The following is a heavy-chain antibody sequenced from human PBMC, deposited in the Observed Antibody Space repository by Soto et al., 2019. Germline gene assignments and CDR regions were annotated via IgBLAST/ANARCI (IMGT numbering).Heavy chain of an antibody. CDR2: ISSSSSYT. J-gene: IGHJ6*02. CDR3: ARSPAADTEYYYYYYGMDV. Sequence: QVQLVESGGGLVKPGGSLRLSCAASGFTFSDYYMSWIRQAQGKGLEWVSYISSSSSYTNYADSVKGRFTISRDNAKNSLYLQMNSLRAEDTAVYYCARSPAADTEYYYYYYGMDVWGQGTTVTVSS. CDR1: GFTFSDYY. V-gene: IGHV3-11*06. D-gene: IGHD6-13*01.